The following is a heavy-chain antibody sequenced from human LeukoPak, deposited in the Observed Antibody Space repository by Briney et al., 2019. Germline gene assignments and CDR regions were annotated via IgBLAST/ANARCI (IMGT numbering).Heavy chain of an antibody. CDR3: ARDSDGMSV. CDR1: GGSISSSS. J-gene: IGHJ6*02. CDR2: ISYDGINK. Sequence: LSLTCTVSGGSISSSSYYWGWIRQAPGKGLEWVALISYDGINKYYADSVKGRFTVSRDNSKSTLYLQVNSLRAEDTAVHYCARDSDGMSVWGLGTTVTVSS. V-gene: IGHV3-30*03.